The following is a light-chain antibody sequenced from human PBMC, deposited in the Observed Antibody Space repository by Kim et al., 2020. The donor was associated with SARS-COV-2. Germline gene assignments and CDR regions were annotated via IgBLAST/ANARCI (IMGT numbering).Light chain of an antibody. CDR2: EVS. CDR1: SSDVGHCKY. J-gene: IGLJ3*02. CDR3: TSCTTSNTWV. V-gene: IGLV2-14*01. Sequence: QSALTQPASVSGSPGQSITISCTGTSSDVGHCKYVSWYQQHPGKAPKLIICEVSERPSGVSNRFSGSKSDNMASLTISGLQAEDEADYYCTSCTTSNTWVFGGGTQLTVL.